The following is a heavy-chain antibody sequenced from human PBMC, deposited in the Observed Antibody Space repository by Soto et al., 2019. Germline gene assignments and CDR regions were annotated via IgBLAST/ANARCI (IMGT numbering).Heavy chain of an antibody. D-gene: IGHD3-3*01. CDR3: ARASYDFWSGYYSSFAFDI. J-gene: IGHJ3*02. CDR2: MNPNSGNT. CDR1: GYTFTSYD. Sequence: QVQLVQSGAEVKKPGASVKVSCKASGYTFTSYDINWVRQATGQGLEWMGWMNPNSGNTGYAQKFQGRVTMTRDTSISTAYMELSRLRSDDTAVYYCARASYDFWSGYYSSFAFDIWGQGTMVTVSS. V-gene: IGHV1-8*01.